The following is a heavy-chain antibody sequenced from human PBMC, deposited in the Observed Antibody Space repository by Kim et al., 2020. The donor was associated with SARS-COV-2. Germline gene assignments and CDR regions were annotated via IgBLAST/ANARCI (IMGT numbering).Heavy chain of an antibody. D-gene: IGHD3-10*01. CDR3: ARDMIRGVPDYLDY. J-gene: IGHJ4*02. Sequence: DSRKGRFSISRDKSNSTTYLQMNSLRPEDAAAYYCARDMIRGVPDYLDYWGQGTLVTVSS. V-gene: IGHV3-30*01.